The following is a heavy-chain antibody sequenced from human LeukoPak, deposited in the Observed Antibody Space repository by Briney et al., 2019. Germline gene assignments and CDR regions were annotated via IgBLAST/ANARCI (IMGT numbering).Heavy chain of an antibody. J-gene: IGHJ6*02. D-gene: IGHD6-13*01. CDR3: ARGTVAAAGSFDYYYYGMDV. CDR2: INHSGST. V-gene: IGHV4-34*01. Sequence: SETLSLTCAVYGGSFSGYYWSWIRQPPGKGLEWIGKINHSGSTNYNPSLKSRVTISEDTSKNQFSLKLSSVTAADTAVYYCARGTVAAAGSFDYYYYGMDVWGQGTTVSVS. CDR1: GGSFSGYY.